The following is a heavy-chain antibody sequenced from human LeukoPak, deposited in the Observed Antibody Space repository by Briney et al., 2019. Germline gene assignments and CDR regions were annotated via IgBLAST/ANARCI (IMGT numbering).Heavy chain of an antibody. Sequence: PGGSLRLSCAASGSTFSDQYMDWVRQAPGKGLQWVGRTGNKASRYTTEYAASVKGRFTISRDDSKNSLYLQMNSLKTEDTALYYCTRGYSGMSVYAFDIWGQGTMVTVSS. V-gene: IGHV3-72*01. J-gene: IGHJ3*02. D-gene: IGHD1-26*01. CDR2: TGNKASRYTT. CDR3: TRGYSGMSVYAFDI. CDR1: GSTFSDQY.